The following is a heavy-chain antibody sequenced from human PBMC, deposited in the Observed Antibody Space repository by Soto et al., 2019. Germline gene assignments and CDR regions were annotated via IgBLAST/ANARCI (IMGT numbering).Heavy chain of an antibody. CDR3: ARYYWSLRYFDY. CDR1: GCSISMYS. D-gene: IGHD3-10*01. Sequence: SETLALTGSVSGCSISMYSLGWIRQPAGKGLEWIGRFDSSGSTSYNPSLKSRVTMSLDTPKNQFSLKLSSVTAADTAFYYCARYYWSLRYFDYWGHGTLVTVSS. CDR2: FDSSGST. J-gene: IGHJ4*01. V-gene: IGHV4-4*07.